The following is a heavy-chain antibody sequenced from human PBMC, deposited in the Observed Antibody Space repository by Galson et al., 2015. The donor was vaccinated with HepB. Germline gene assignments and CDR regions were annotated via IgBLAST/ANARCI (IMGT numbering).Heavy chain of an antibody. J-gene: IGHJ5*02. Sequence: SVKVSCKASGYTFTSYGISWVRQAPGQGLEWMGWISAYNGNTNYAQKLQGRVTMTTDTSTSTAYMELRSLRSDDTAVYYCARHPDISSSWYDNWFDPWGQGTLVTVSS. CDR2: ISAYNGNT. V-gene: IGHV1-18*01. CDR3: ARHPDISSSWYDNWFDP. CDR1: GYTFTSYG. D-gene: IGHD6-13*01.